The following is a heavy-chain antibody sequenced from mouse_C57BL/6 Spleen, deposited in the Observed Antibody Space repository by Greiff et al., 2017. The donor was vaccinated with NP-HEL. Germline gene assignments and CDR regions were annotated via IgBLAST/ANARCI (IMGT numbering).Heavy chain of an antibody. D-gene: IGHD2-1*01. CDR2: IRSKSNNYAT. CDR3: VRQRDWGNDYAMDY. J-gene: IGHJ4*01. CDR1: GFSFNTYA. Sequence: DAGGGLVQPKGSLKLSCAASGFSFNTYAMNWVRQAPGKGLEWVARIRSKSNNYATYYADSVKDRFTISRDDSESMLYLQMNNLKTEDTAMYYCVRQRDWGNDYAMDYWGQGTSVTVSS. V-gene: IGHV10-1*01.